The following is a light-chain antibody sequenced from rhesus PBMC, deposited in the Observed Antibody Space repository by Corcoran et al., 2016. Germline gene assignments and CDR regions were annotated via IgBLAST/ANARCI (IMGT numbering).Light chain of an antibody. J-gene: IGKJ4*01. V-gene: IGKV1S17*01. CDR3: LQDYTTPLT. CDR2: EAT. Sequence: DIQMTQSPSSLSASVGDRVTITCRASQAITNDLAWYQQKPGQTPKLLIYEATSLQSGIPSRFNGSGSGTDFTLTISNLQSEDFATYYCLQDYTTPLTFGGGTKVEIK. CDR1: QAITND.